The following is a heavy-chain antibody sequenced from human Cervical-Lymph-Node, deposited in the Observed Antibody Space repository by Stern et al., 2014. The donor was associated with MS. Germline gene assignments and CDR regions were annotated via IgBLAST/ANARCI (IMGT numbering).Heavy chain of an antibody. J-gene: IGHJ4*02. Sequence: QMQLVQSSAEVKKPGSSVKVSCKASGDTFSSSAINWVRQVPGQGLEWMGGITPVFGTTNDAQKCQGRVTITADKSTNTAYMELMTLRSEDTAVYYCARVGGLVGYFDYWGQGTLVSVSS. CDR2: ITPVFGTT. CDR1: GDTFSSSA. CDR3: ARVGGLVGYFDY. V-gene: IGHV1-69*06. D-gene: IGHD1-26*01.